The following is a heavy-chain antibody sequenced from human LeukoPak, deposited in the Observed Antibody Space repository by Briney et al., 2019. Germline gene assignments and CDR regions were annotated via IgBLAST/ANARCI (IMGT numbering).Heavy chain of an antibody. CDR2: ISIAGEI. CDR3: ARHYWTTVTTARFDP. CDR1: EGTLSGYF. Sequence: SETLSLTCAVYEGTLSGYFWSWVRQPPGKGLEWIGEISIAGEINYNPSLKSRVTISVDTSKNQFSLKLSSVTAADTAVYYCARHYWTTVTTARFDPWGQGTLVTVSS. J-gene: IGHJ5*02. V-gene: IGHV4-34*01. D-gene: IGHD4-17*01.